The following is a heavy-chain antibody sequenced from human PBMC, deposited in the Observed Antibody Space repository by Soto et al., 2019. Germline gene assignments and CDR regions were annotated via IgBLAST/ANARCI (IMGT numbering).Heavy chain of an antibody. CDR1: GDSISSYY. J-gene: IGHJ2*01. Sequence: QVQLQESGPGLVKSSETLSVTCHVSGDSISSYYWSWIRQPAGKGLEWIGRIYTRGSTNYNPSIKSRVTMSADTSKNQFSLKLSSVTAADTAVYYCARGYWYFDLWGRGTLVTVSS. V-gene: IGHV4-4*07. CDR3: ARGYWYFDL. CDR2: IYTRGST.